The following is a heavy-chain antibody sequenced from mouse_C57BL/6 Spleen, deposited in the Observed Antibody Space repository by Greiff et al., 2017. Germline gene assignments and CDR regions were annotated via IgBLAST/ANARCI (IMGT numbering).Heavy chain of an antibody. V-gene: IGHV5-4*01. J-gene: IGHJ4*01. CDR2: ISDGGSYT. CDR3: ARELSMDY. Sequence: EVQLQESGGGLVKPGGSLKLSCAASGFTFSSYAMSWVRQTPEKRLEWVATISDGGSYTYYPDNVKGRFTISRDNAKNNLYLQMSHLKSEDTAMYYCARELSMDYWGQGTSVTVSS. CDR1: GFTFSSYA.